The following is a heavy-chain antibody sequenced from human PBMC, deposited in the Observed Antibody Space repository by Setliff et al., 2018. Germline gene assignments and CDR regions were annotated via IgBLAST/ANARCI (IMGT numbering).Heavy chain of an antibody. J-gene: IGHJ6*03. CDR1: GGAISNYY. V-gene: IGHV4-4*08. CDR2: SSTSGCT. Sequence: PSETLSLTCTVSGGAISNYYWSWIRQPPGKGLEWIGYSSTSGCTNCNPSLESRVTISVDTSKNQVSLKLTSVTVADTAVYYCARTYYYASGRSGYYYYYYYMDVWGKGTTVTVSS. CDR3: ARTYYYASGRSGYYYYYYYMDV. D-gene: IGHD3-10*01.